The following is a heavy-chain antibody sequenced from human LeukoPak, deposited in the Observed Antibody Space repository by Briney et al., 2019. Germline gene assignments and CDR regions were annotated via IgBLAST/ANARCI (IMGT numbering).Heavy chain of an antibody. V-gene: IGHV1-2*02. CDR1: GYTFTGYY. J-gene: IGHJ4*02. D-gene: IGHD6-13*01. Sequence: ASVKVSCKASGYTFTGYYMHWVRQAPGQGLEWMGWINPNSGGTNYAQKCQGRVTMTRDTSISTAYMELSRLRSDDTALYYCARVSLYSSSWPFDYWGQGTLVTVSS. CDR3: ARVSLYSSSWPFDY. CDR2: INPNSGGT.